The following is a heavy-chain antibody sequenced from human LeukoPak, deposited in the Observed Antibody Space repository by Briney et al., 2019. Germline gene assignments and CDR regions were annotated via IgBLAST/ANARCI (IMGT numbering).Heavy chain of an antibody. V-gene: IGHV4-4*07. D-gene: IGHD3-9*01. CDR2: IYSSGST. J-gene: IGHJ6*04. Sequence: PSETLSLTCSVSGGSLSSYYWRWIRQPAGMGLEWIGQIYSSGSTNYNPSLKSRVTISVDKSKNQSSLKLTSVPAADTAVYYCATEGGYDILTGNHINVWGKGTTVPVSS. CDR3: ATEGGYDILTGNHINV. CDR1: GGSLSSYY.